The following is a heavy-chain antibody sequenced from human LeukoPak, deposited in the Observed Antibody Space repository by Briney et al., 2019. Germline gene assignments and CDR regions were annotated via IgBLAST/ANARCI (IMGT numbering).Heavy chain of an antibody. Sequence: PGGSLRLSCAASGFTFNSYAIHWVRQAPGKGLEWVAVISYDGSNKHYADSVKGRFSISRDSSKNTLFLQMNSLRTDDTAMYYCAKDYYGSGRGWFDPWGQGTLVTVSS. J-gene: IGHJ5*02. CDR2: ISYDGSNK. CDR3: AKDYYGSGRGWFDP. V-gene: IGHV3-30-3*01. D-gene: IGHD3-10*01. CDR1: GFTFNSYA.